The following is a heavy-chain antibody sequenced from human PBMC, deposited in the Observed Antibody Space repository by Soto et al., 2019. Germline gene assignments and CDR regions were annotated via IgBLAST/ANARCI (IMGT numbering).Heavy chain of an antibody. D-gene: IGHD3-10*01. J-gene: IGHJ4*02. CDR2: IFAHNGNT. CDR3: ASGWFGEFVYYFDY. V-gene: IGHV1-18*01. CDR1: GYTFTSYG. Sequence: QVQLVQSGAEVKKPGASVKVSCKASGYTFTSYGISWVRQAPGQGLAWMGWIFAHNGNTNYAQKLQGRVTMTTDTSTSTAYRELRSLGSDDTAVYYCASGWFGEFVYYFDYWGQGTLVTVSS.